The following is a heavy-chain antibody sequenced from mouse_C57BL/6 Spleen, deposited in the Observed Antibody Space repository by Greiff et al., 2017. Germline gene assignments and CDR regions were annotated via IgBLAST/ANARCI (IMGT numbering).Heavy chain of an antibody. CDR3: ARYRFNYFDY. CDR1: GYTFTDYY. J-gene: IGHJ2*01. CDR2: INPNNGGT. V-gene: IGHV1-26*01. Sequence: VQLQQSGPELVKPGASVKISCKASGYTFTDYYMNWVKQSHGKSLEWIGDINPNNGGTSYNQKFKGKATLTVDKSSSTAYMELRSLTSEDSAVYYCARYRFNYFDYWGQGTTLTVSS.